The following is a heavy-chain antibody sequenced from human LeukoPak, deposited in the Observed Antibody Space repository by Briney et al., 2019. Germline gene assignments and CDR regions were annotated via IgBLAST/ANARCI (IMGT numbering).Heavy chain of an antibody. V-gene: IGHV1-2*04. Sequence: ASVKDSCKASGYTFTGYYMHWVRQAPGQGLEWMGWINPNSGGTNYAQKFQGWVTMTRDTSISTAYMELSRLRSDDTAVYYCARDKGSSSGWYLARYYFDYWGQGTLVTVSS. CDR2: INPNSGGT. CDR1: GYTFTGYY. D-gene: IGHD6-19*01. J-gene: IGHJ4*02. CDR3: ARDKGSSSGWYLARYYFDY.